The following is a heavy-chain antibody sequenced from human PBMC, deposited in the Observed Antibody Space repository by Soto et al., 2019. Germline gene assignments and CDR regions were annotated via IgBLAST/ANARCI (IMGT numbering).Heavy chain of an antibody. V-gene: IGHV4-59*01. CDR3: ARAGRMVRGVIIFRGFDP. CDR1: GGSISSYY. J-gene: IGHJ5*02. CDR2: IYYSGST. D-gene: IGHD3-10*01. Sequence: SETLSLTCTVSGGSISSYYWSWIRPPPGKGLEWIGYIYYSGSTNYNPSLKSRVTISVDTSKNQFSLKLSSVTAADTAVYYCARAGRMVRGVIIFRGFDPWGQGTLVTVSS.